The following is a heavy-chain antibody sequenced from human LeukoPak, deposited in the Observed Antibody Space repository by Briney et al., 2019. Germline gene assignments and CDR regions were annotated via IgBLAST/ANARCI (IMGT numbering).Heavy chain of an antibody. CDR1: GCTFTGYY. V-gene: IGHV1-2*02. Sequence: EASVKVSCKASGCTFTGYYIHWVRQAPGQGLEWMGCINPNSGGTNYAQKFQGRVTMTRDTSISTACMQMSRLRSDDAAVDYCAGARHWSAAGTSFAFDIWGQGTMVTVSS. J-gene: IGHJ3*02. D-gene: IGHD6-13*01. CDR2: INPNSGGT. CDR3: AGARHWSAAGTSFAFDI.